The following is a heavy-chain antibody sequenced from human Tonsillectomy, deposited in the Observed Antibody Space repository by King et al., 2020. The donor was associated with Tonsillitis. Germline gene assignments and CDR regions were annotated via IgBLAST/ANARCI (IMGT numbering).Heavy chain of an antibody. V-gene: IGHV3-48*03. CDR3: ARSQGVVIFYWYFDL. Sequence: VQLVESGGGLVQPGGSLNLSCAASGFTFSSYEMNWVRQAPGKGLEWVSYISSSGSTIYDADSVKGRFTISRENAKNSLYLQMNSLRAEDTAIYYCARSQGVVIFYWYFDLWGRGTLVTVSS. CDR1: GFTFSSYE. D-gene: IGHD3-3*01. J-gene: IGHJ2*01. CDR2: ISSSGSTI.